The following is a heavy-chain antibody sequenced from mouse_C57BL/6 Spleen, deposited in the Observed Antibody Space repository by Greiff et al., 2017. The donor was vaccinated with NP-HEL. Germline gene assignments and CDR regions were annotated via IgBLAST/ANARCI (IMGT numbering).Heavy chain of an antibody. D-gene: IGHD1-1*01. CDR2: ISSGSSTI. CDR1: GFTFSDYG. CDR3: ARSITTVPFDY. V-gene: IGHV5-17*01. J-gene: IGHJ2*01. Sequence: EVMLVESGGGLVKPGGSLKLSCAASGFTFSDYGMHWVRQAPEKGLEWVAYISSGSSTIYYADTVKGRFPISRDNAKNTLFLQMTSLSSEDTAMYYCARSITTVPFDYWGQGTTLTVSS.